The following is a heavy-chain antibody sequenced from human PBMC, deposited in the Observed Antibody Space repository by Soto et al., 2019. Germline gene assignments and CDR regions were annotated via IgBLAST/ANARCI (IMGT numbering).Heavy chain of an antibody. Sequence: GGSLRLSCAASGFTFSSYWMHWVRQAPGKGLVWVSRIKGDGSETNYADSVKGRFTISRDNAKNTLSLQLNSLRAEDTAVYYCLRGNSGYGNFDYWGQGTLVTVSS. D-gene: IGHD5-12*01. CDR2: IKGDGSET. CDR1: GFTFSSYW. J-gene: IGHJ4*02. V-gene: IGHV3-74*01. CDR3: LRGNSGYGNFDY.